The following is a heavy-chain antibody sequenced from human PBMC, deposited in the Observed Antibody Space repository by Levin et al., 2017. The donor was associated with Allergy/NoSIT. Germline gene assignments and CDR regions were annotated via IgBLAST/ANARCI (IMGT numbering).Heavy chain of an antibody. D-gene: IGHD2/OR15-2a*01. V-gene: IGHV4-59*08. CDR3: ARLHPLPLEHRSNINYYYYGMDV. J-gene: IGHJ6*02. Sequence: SQTLSLTCTVSGGSISSYYWSWIRQPPGKGLEWIGYIYYSGSTNYNPSLKSRVTISVDTSKNQFSLKLSSVTAADTAVYYCARLHPLPLEHRSNINYYYYGMDVWGQGTTVTVSS. CDR1: GGSISSYY. CDR2: IYYSGST.